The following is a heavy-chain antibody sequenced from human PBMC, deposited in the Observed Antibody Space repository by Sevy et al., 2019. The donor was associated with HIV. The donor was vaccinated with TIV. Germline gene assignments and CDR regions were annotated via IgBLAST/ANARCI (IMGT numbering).Heavy chain of an antibody. Sequence: GGSLRLSCAASGFTFSNYGMHWVRQVPGKGLEWVTFIRYDGSDKYYAASVKGRFTNSRDDAKNTLYLQMDSLTPEGTGIYYCAKDLAGPGRRYFDYWGQGTLVTVSS. J-gene: IGHJ4*02. CDR1: GFTFSNYG. D-gene: IGHD6-13*01. V-gene: IGHV3-30*02. CDR3: AKDLAGPGRRYFDY. CDR2: IRYDGSDK.